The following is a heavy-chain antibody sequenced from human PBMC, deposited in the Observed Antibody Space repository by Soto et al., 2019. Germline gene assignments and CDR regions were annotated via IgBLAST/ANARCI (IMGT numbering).Heavy chain of an antibody. CDR3: ARANGNYDWGPNDY. D-gene: IGHD1-7*01. Sequence: QVQLVQSGAEVKKPGASVRISCKASGYSLPTHTIHWVRQAPGHRLEWMGWINAANGHTKYSPHFQNRVTIASDTYEITVYMKLTGLTSDDTAIYYGARANGNYDWGPNDYWGQGTLVTVSS. J-gene: IGHJ4*02. CDR2: INAANGHT. CDR1: GYSLPTHT. V-gene: IGHV1-3*01.